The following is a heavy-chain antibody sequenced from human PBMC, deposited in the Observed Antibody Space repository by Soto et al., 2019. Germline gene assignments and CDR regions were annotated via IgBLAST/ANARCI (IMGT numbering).Heavy chain of an antibody. CDR3: VRRPYYDNSGSLPNWFDP. Sequence: SETLSLTCAVYDGSFSGYYWSWIRQPPGKGLEWIGEINHSGSTNYKSSLKSRVTISRDTSKNQFSLKMTSVTAADTAVYYCVRRPYYDNSGSLPNWFDPWGQGTLVTVSS. CDR2: INHSGST. D-gene: IGHD3-22*01. V-gene: IGHV4-34*01. CDR1: DGSFSGYY. J-gene: IGHJ5*02.